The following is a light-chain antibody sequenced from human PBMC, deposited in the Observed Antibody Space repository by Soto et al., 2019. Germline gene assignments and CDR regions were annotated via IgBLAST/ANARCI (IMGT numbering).Light chain of an antibody. Sequence: EIILTQSPASLTVSPGERATLTCRATQSVNNNLAWYQQKPGQAPRLLIYGASTRATGIPGRFRGSGSGTEFNLTINSLQSEDFAVYFCQQYNNLPPDTFCQGTKLEIK. V-gene: IGKV3-15*01. CDR1: QSVNNN. CDR2: GAS. J-gene: IGKJ2*01. CDR3: QQYNNLPPDT.